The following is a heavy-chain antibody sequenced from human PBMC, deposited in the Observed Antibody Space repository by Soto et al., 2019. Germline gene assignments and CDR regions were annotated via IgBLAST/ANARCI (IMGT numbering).Heavy chain of an antibody. Sequence: PSETLSLTCAVYGGSFRGSVWSWIRQSPGKGLEWIGEINHSGGTDYNPSLKSRATISIDTSKNQFSLKLSSVTAADTAVYYCARRGNRDGYNWACWGQGTRVTVSS. D-gene: IGHD5-12*01. CDR3: ARRGNRDGYNWAC. CDR1: GGSFRGSV. CDR2: INHSGGT. V-gene: IGHV4-34*01. J-gene: IGHJ4*02.